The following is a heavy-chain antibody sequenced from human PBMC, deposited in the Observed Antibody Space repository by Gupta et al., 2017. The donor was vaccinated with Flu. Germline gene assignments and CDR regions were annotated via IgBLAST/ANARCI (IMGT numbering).Heavy chain of an antibody. V-gene: IGHV4-39*01. CDR2: IYYSGST. CDR3: ARHRFMITFGGAQDGWFDP. J-gene: IGHJ5*02. Sequence: QLQLQESGPGLVKPSETLSLTCTVSGGSISSSSYYWGWIRQPPGKGLEWIGSIYYSGSTYYNPSLKSRVTISVDTSKNQFSLKLSSVTAADTAVYYCARHRFMITFGGAQDGWFDPLGPGNPGHRLL. D-gene: IGHD3-16*01. CDR1: GGSISSSSYY.